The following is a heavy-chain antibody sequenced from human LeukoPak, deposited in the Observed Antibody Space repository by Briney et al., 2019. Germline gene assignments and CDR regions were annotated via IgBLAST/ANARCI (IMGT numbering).Heavy chain of an antibody. CDR1: GFTFSHAW. CDR3: ANQDSTEYSYYFDF. D-gene: IGHD2/OR15-2a*01. J-gene: IGHJ4*02. Sequence: GGSLRLSCATSGFTFSHAWMNWVRQAPGKGLEWVSSISSSSSYIYYADSVKGRFTISRDNAKNSLYLQMNSLRAEDTAVYYCANQDSTEYSYYFDFWGQGTLVTVSS. V-gene: IGHV3-21*01. CDR2: ISSSSSYI.